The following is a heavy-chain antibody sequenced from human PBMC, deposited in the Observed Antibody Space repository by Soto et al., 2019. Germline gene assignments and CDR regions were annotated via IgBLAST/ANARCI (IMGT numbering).Heavy chain of an antibody. CDR3: ARSGHLFDY. V-gene: IGHV4-34*01. CDR1: GGSFNDYY. Sequence: QVQLQQWGAGLLKPSETLSLTCAVYGGSFNDYYWSWIRQPPGKGLEWIGEINHTGHTNYNPSLKSRVTISVDTSTNQFSLNLTSVTAADTAVYYCARSGHLFDYWGQGILVTVSS. CDR2: INHTGHT. J-gene: IGHJ4*02. D-gene: IGHD3-10*01.